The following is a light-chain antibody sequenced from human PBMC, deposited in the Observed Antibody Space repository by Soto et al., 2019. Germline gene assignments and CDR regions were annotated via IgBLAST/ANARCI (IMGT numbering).Light chain of an antibody. CDR1: QSVTKNN. Sequence: EIVLTQSPGTLSLSTGERATLSCRASQSVTKNNLNWYQQKLGRAPRLLIIGASIRATGVPDWCSGSGSETEFSLTISRLVPEDFAPYYCQQYGSTDPITFGQGTRLEI. J-gene: IGKJ5*01. V-gene: IGKV3-20*01. CDR2: GAS. CDR3: QQYGSTDPIT.